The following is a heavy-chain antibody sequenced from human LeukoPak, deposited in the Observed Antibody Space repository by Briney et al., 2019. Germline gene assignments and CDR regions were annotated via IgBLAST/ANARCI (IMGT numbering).Heavy chain of an antibody. CDR3: ARLPQPSDILTAYANSFDY. Sequence: SETLSLTCAVYGGSFSGYYWSWIRQPPGKGLEWIGEINHSGSTNYNPSLKSRVTISVDTSKNQFSLKLSSVTAADTAVYYCARLPQPSDILTAYANSFDYWGQGTLVTVSS. D-gene: IGHD3-9*01. CDR2: INHSGST. J-gene: IGHJ4*02. CDR1: GGSFSGYY. V-gene: IGHV4-34*01.